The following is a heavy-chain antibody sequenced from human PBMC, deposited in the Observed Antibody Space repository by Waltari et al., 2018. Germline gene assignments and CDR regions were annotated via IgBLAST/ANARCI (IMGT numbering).Heavy chain of an antibody. Sequence: EVQLVESGGGLVQPGGSLRLSCAASGFTFSNHWMSWVRQGPGKGLEWVTNIKEDGSAKYYMDSVKGRFTISRDNAKDSLQLQMNSLRAEDTAVYYCARDGHGGLDYWGQGTLVTVSS. CDR3: ARDGHGGLDY. CDR2: IKEDGSAK. J-gene: IGHJ4*02. V-gene: IGHV3-7*01. CDR1: GFTFSNHW.